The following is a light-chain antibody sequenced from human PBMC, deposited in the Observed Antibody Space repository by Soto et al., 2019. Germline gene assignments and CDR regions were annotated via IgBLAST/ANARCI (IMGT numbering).Light chain of an antibody. Sequence: DIQMTQFPSTLSASAGDRVTITCQASRGISSYLAWYQQKPGKAPKLLVYSASTLQSGVPSRFSGSGSGPDFTLTISSLQPEDSATYFCQQLNSYPQTFGQGTRLEIK. V-gene: IGKV1-9*01. CDR2: SAS. CDR1: RGISSY. J-gene: IGKJ5*01. CDR3: QQLNSYPQT.